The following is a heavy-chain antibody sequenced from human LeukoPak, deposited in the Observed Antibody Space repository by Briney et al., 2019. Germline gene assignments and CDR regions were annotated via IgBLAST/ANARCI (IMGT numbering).Heavy chain of an antibody. V-gene: IGHV1-69*06. Sequence: ASVKVSCKASGGTFDHYAISWVRQAPGQGPEWMGGIIPFFGTANLAQKFQGRLTINADRSTYTAFMELTSLTSDDTAVYYCARDYRNSGTILFFESWGQGTLVTVSS. CDR2: IIPFFGTA. D-gene: IGHD1-1*01. J-gene: IGHJ4*02. CDR3: ARDYRNSGTILFFES. CDR1: GGTFDHYA.